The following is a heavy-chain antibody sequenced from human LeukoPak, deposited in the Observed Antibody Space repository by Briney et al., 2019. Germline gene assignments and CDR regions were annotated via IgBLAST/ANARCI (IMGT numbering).Heavy chain of an antibody. D-gene: IGHD5-18*01. CDR3: AKATGYSNYFGY. CDR2: ISGSGGST. J-gene: IGHJ4*02. CDR1: GFTFSSYA. V-gene: IGHV3-23*01. Sequence: GGSLRLSCAASGFTFSSYAMSWVRQAPGKGLEWVSAISGSGGSTHYADSVKGRFTISRDNSKNTLYLQMNSLRAEDTAVYYCAKATGYSNYFGYWGQGTLVTVSS.